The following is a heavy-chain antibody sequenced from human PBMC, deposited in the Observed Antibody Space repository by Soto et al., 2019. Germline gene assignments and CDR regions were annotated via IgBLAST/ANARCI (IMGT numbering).Heavy chain of an antibody. J-gene: IGHJ1*01. CDR2: IYYSGST. Sequence: PSETLSLTCTVSGGSMISYYWSWIRQHPGKGLEWIGYIYYSGSTYYNPSLKSRVTISVDTSKNQFSLKLSSVTAADTAVYYCARDQGYFQHWGQGTLVTVSS. CDR3: ARDQGYFQH. V-gene: IGHV4-59*06. CDR1: GGSMISYY.